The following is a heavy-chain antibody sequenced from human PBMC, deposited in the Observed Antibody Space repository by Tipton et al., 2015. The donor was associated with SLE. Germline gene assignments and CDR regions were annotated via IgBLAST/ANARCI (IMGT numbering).Heavy chain of an antibody. CDR2: IYTSGST. CDR3: ARVKSIFGVVIIDY. Sequence: LRLSCTVSGASLKSGSYYWSWIRQPAGKGLEWIGHIYTSGSTNYNPSLKSRVTISVDTSKNQFSRKLSSVTAADTAVYYCARVKSIFGVVIIDYWGQGTLVTVSS. J-gene: IGHJ4*02. CDR1: GASLKSGSYY. V-gene: IGHV4-61*09. D-gene: IGHD3-3*01.